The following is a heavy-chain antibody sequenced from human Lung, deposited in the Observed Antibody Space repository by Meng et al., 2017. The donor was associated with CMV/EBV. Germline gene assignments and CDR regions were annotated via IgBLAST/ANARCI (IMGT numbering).Heavy chain of an antibody. D-gene: IGHD3-22*01. V-gene: IGHV3-30*04. Sequence: GGSXRLXXAASGFTFSSYAMHWVRQAPGKGLEWVAVISYDGSNKYYADSVKGRFTISRDNSKNTLYLQMNSLRAEDTAVYYCARDDDSSGYYPYWGQGALVTVSS. CDR2: ISYDGSNK. CDR3: ARDDDSSGYYPY. J-gene: IGHJ4*02. CDR1: GFTFSSYA.